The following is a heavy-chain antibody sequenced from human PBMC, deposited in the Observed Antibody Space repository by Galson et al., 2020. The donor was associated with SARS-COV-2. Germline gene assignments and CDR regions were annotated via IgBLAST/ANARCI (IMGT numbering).Heavy chain of an antibody. CDR2: IYYSGST. D-gene: IGHD1-26*01. V-gene: IGHV4-39*01. CDR1: GGSISSSSYY. CDR3: ARQGGPSFYYYYYGMDV. Sequence: ASETLSLTCTVSGGSISSSSYYWGWIRQPPGKGLEWIGSIYYSGSTYYNPSLKSRVTISVDTSKNQFSLKLSSVTAADTAVYYCARQGGPSFYYYYYGMDVWGQGTTVTVSS. J-gene: IGHJ6*02.